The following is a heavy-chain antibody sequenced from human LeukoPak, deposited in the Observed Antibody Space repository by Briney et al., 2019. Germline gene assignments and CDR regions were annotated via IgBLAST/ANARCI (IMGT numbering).Heavy chain of an antibody. CDR1: GGSFSGYH. J-gene: IGHJ5*02. V-gene: IGHV4-59*01. CDR3: ARSRKFRDWFDP. Sequence: SETLSLTCAVYGGSFSGYHWSRIRQPPGKKLEWIGYIYYSGSTNYNPSLKSRVTISVDTSKNQFSLKLSSVTAADTAVFYCARSRKFRDWFDPWGQGTLVTVSS. CDR2: IYYSGST.